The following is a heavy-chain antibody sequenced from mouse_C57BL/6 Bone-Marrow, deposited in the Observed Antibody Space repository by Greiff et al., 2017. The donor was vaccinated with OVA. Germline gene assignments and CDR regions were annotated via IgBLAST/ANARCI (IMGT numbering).Heavy chain of an antibody. CDR1: GYAFSSYW. Sequence: VQLQESGAELVKPGASVKISCKASGYAFSSYWMNWVKQRPGQGLEWIGQIYPGDGDTNYNGKFKGKATLTADKSSSTAYMQLSSLTSEDSAVYFCARGLLQVFDYWGQGTTLTVSS. CDR2: IYPGDGDT. CDR3: ARGLLQVFDY. V-gene: IGHV1-80*01. D-gene: IGHD2-3*01. J-gene: IGHJ2*01.